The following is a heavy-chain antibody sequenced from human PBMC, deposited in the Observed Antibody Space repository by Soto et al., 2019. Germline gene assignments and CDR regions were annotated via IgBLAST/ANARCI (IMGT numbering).Heavy chain of an antibody. CDR2: MTSGGST. V-gene: IGHV3-23*01. CDR1: GFTLSSYA. J-gene: IGHJ4*02. D-gene: IGHD6-13*01. Sequence: EVQVLESGGGLVQPGGSLRLSCAASGFTLSSYAMNWVRQAPGKGLEWVSSMTSGGSTYYADSVKGRFTISRDTSKNTLDLQMNSLRAEDTAVYYCAKAPPGSSGFGYFDCWGQGTLVTVSS. CDR3: AKAPPGSSGFGYFDC.